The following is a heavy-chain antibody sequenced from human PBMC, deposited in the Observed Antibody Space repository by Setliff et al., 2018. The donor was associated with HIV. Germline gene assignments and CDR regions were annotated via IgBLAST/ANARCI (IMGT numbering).Heavy chain of an antibody. J-gene: IGHJ6*03. V-gene: IGHV4-61*09. CDR3: ARAGAIPSWAVSGLSYYYYMDV. D-gene: IGHD6-19*01. CDR1: GGSISSGSYY. CDR2: IYTSGST. Sequence: SETLSLTCTVSGGSISSGSYYWSWVRQPAGKGLEWIGHIYTSGSTNYNPSLKSRVTISVDTSKNHFSLKLTSVTAADTAVYYCARAGAIPSWAVSGLSYYYYMDVWGKGTTVTVSS.